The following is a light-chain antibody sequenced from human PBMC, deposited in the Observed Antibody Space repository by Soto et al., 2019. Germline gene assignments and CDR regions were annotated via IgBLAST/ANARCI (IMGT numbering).Light chain of an antibody. Sequence: EILLTQSPATLSVSPGDRATLSWRASQSVSSSLAWYQQKPGQAPRLLIYEASTRATGSPPSFSGSGSGTALTLPTSSLDTADVAVYYCQQRSNWPLLTFGGGTNVDIK. V-gene: IGKV3-11*01. CDR1: QSVSSS. CDR3: QQRSNWPLLT. CDR2: EAS. J-gene: IGKJ4*01.